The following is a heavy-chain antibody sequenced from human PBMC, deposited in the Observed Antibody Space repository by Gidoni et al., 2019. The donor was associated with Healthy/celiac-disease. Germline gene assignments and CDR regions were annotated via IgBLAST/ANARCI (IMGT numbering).Heavy chain of an antibody. CDR3: AKDRDFWSGPFDY. D-gene: IGHD3-3*01. V-gene: IGHV3-23*01. J-gene: IGHJ4*02. CDR2: ISGSGGST. Sequence: EVQLLESGGGLVQPGGSLRLSCAASGFTFSSYAMGWVRQAPGKGLEWVSAISGSGGSTYYADSVKGRFTISRDNSKNTLYLQMNSLRAEDTAVYYCAKDRDFWSGPFDYWGQGTLVTVSS. CDR1: GFTFSSYA.